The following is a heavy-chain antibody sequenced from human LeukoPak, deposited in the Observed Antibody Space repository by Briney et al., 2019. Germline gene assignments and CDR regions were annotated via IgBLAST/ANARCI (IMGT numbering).Heavy chain of an antibody. J-gene: IGHJ6*02. V-gene: IGHV3-21*04. CDR3: ARLYYDSSGFGYYYYYGMDV. Sequence: PGGSLRLSCAASGFTFSSYSMNWVRQAPGKGLEWVSSISSSSSYIYYADSVKGRFIISRDNAKNSLYLQMNSLRAEDTAVYYCARLYYDSSGFGYYYYYGMDVWGQGTTVTVSS. D-gene: IGHD3-22*01. CDR2: ISSSSSYI. CDR1: GFTFSSYS.